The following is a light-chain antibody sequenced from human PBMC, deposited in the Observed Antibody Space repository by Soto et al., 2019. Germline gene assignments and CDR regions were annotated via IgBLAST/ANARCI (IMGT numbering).Light chain of an antibody. CDR3: SSYTSSSTLVV. CDR2: DVS. CDR1: SSDIGGYNY. J-gene: IGLJ2*01. Sequence: SALTQPASVSGSPGQSITIPCTGTSSDIGGYNYVSWYQQFPGKAPKLMIYDVSNRPSGVSNRFSASKSGNTASLTISGLQAEDEASYYCSSYTSSSTLVVFGGGTQLTVL. V-gene: IGLV2-14*01.